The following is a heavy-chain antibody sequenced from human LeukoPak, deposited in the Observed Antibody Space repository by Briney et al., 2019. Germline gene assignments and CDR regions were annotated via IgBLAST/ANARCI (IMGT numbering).Heavy chain of an antibody. J-gene: IGHJ4*02. D-gene: IGHD6-19*01. Sequence: SVKVSCKASGGTFSSYAISWVRQAPGQGLEWMGGIIPIFGTANYAQKFQGRVTITADKSTSTAYMELSSLRSEDTAVYHCATDGSSGWYEYYWGQGTLVTVSS. CDR2: IIPIFGTA. CDR3: ATDGSSGWYEYY. CDR1: GGTFSSYA. V-gene: IGHV1-69*06.